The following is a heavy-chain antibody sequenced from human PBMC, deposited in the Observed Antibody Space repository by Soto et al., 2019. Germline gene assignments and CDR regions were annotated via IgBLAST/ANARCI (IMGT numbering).Heavy chain of an antibody. CDR2: ISYDGSNK. J-gene: IGHJ6*02. D-gene: IGHD6-13*01. V-gene: IGHV3-30*18. CDR1: GFTFSSYG. Sequence: GGSLRLSCAASGFTFSSYGMHWVRQAPGKGLEWVAVISYDGSNKYYADSVKGRFTISRDNSKNTLYLQMNSLRAEDTAVYYCAKSQQQLVLYYYYGMDVWGQGTTVTVSS. CDR3: AKSQQQLVLYYYYGMDV.